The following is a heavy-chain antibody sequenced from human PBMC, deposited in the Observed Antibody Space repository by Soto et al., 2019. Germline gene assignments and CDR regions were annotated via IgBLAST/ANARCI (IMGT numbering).Heavy chain of an antibody. D-gene: IGHD3-10*01. CDR1: GFTFSNYG. V-gene: IGHV3-30*03. CDR3: ATRFYGSGSYWYFDL. CDR2: ISYDGSNK. J-gene: IGHJ2*01. Sequence: QVQLVESGGGVVQPGRSLRLSCAASGFTFSNYGMHWVRQAPGKGLEWVAVISYDGSNKYYTDSVKGRFTISRDNSKNTLYLQMNSRRAEDTAVYYCATRFYGSGSYWYFDLWGRGTLVTVSS.